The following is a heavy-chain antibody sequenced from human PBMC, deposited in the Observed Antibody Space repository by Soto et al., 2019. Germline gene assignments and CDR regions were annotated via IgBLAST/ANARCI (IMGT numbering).Heavy chain of an antibody. D-gene: IGHD3-9*01. V-gene: IGHV3-15*01. CDR1: GFNLSHPW. J-gene: IGHJ4*02. Sequence: GGSLRLSCVASGFNLSHPWMTWVRQAAGKGLEWVGRIKSKTDGGTADYAAPVKGRATISRDDSKNTVYLQMNSLKTEDTAVYYCTTGIYYDILTGFHNVAYWGQGALVTVSS. CDR2: IKSKTDGGTA. CDR3: TTGIYYDILTGFHNVAY.